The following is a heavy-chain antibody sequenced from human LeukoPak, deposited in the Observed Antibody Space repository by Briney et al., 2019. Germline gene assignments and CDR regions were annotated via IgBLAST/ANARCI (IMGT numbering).Heavy chain of an antibody. D-gene: IGHD5-18*01. CDR3: ARGSRGYSYGYESGY. J-gene: IGHJ4*02. CDR2: ISSSSSYI. Sequence: PGGSLRLSCAASGFTFSSYSMNWVRQAPGKGLEWVSSISSSSSYIYYADSVKGRFTISRDNAKNSLYLQMNSLRAEDTAVYYCARGSRGYSYGYESGYWGQGTLVTVSS. V-gene: IGHV3-21*01. CDR1: GFTFSSYS.